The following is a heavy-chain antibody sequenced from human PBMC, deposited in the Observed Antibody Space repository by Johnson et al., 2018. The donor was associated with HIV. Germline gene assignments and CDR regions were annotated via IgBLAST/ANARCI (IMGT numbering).Heavy chain of an antibody. CDR2: IYSGGST. V-gene: IGHV3-66*01. CDR1: GFTVSSNY. Sequence: VQLVESGGGLVQPGGSLRLSCAASGFTVSSNYMSWVRQAPGKGLEWVSVIYSGGSTYYADSVKGRFTISRDNSKNTLYLQMNSLRADDTAVYYCARGSTVTTLSGAFDSWGQGTLVTVSS. J-gene: IGHJ3*02. CDR3: ARGSTVTTLSGAFDS. D-gene: IGHD5-24*01.